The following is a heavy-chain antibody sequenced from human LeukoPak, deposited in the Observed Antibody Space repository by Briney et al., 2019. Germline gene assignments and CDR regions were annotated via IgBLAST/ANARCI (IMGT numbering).Heavy chain of an antibody. D-gene: IGHD6-19*01. CDR2: IYYSGST. CDR1: GGSVSSGSYY. J-gene: IGHJ4*02. Sequence: SETLSLTCTVSGGSVSSGSYYWSWIRQPPGTGLEWIGYIYYSGSTNYNPSLKSRVTISVDTSKNQFSLKLSSVTAADTAVYYCARVLAVAGRYYFDYWGQGTLVTVSS. CDR3: ARVLAVAGRYYFDY. V-gene: IGHV4-61*01.